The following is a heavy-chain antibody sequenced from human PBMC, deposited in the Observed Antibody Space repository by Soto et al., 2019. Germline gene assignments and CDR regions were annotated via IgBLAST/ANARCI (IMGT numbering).Heavy chain of an antibody. CDR1: GGSIISYY. D-gene: IGHD4-17*01. Sequence: SETLSLTCSVSGGSIISYYWSWILQPPGKGLEWIGYFYYSGSTNYNPSLKSRVTVSADTSKNQFSLNLSSVTAADTAVYYCARDHVVTTVTHTYYGMDVWGQGTTVTVSS. CDR3: ARDHVVTTVTHTYYGMDV. J-gene: IGHJ6*02. V-gene: IGHV4-59*01. CDR2: FYYSGST.